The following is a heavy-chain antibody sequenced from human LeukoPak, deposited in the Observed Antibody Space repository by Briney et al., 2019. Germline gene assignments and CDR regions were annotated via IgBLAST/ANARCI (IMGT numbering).Heavy chain of an antibody. CDR1: GYTFTGYY. V-gene: IGHV1-2*02. Sequence: ASVKVSCKASGYTFTGYYMHWVRQAPGQGLEWMGCIKPNSGGTNYAQKFQGRVTMTRDTSISTAYMELSRLRSDDTAVYYCARASREQWLGFDYWGQGTLVTVSS. CDR3: ARASREQWLGFDY. D-gene: IGHD6-19*01. J-gene: IGHJ4*02. CDR2: IKPNSGGT.